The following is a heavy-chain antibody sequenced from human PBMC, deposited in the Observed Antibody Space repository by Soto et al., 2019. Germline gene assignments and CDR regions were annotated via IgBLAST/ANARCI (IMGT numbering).Heavy chain of an antibody. V-gene: IGHV3-30-3*01. CDR2: MSYDGSDK. CDR3: AKVRGYGDYDY. Sequence: QVHLVESGGGVVQPGRSLRLSCSASGFTFSSYAMYWLRQAPGKGLEWVAVMSYDGSDKYYADSVKGRFTISRDNSKNTLYLQMNSLRAEDTAVYYCAKVRGYGDYDYWGQGTLVTVSS. J-gene: IGHJ4*02. D-gene: IGHD4-17*01. CDR1: GFTFSSYA.